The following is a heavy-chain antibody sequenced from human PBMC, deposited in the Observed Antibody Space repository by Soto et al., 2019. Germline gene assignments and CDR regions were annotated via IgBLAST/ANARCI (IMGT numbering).Heavy chain of an antibody. J-gene: IGHJ6*02. Sequence: SETLSLTCTVSGGSISSYYWSWIRQPPGKGLEWIGYIYNSGGTNYNPSLKSRVTISVDTSKNQFSLEVSSVTAADTAVYYCAREGWTSGYYGMDVWGQGTTVTVSS. CDR3: AREGWTSGYYGMDV. CDR1: GGSISSYY. V-gene: IGHV4-59*01. CDR2: IYNSGGT. D-gene: IGHD2-15*01.